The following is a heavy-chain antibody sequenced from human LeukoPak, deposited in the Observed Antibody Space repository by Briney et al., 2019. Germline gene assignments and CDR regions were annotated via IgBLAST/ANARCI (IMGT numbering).Heavy chain of an antibody. J-gene: IGHJ4*02. V-gene: IGHV3-7*01. CDR1: GFTFSYYW. D-gene: IGHD2-2*01. CDR3: ARGSIYCSSTSCYEFDY. CDR2: IREDGSEN. Sequence: GGSLRLSCAASGFTFSYYWMSWVRQAPGKGLEWVANIREDGSENCYVDSLRGRFSISRDNAKNSLYLQMNSLRAEDTAVYYCARGSIYCSSTSCYEFDYWGQGILVTVSS.